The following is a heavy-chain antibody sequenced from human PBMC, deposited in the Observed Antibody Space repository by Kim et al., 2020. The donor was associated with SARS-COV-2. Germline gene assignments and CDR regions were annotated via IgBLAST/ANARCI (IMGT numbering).Heavy chain of an antibody. CDR1: GGTFSSYA. D-gene: IGHD3-10*01. V-gene: IGHV1-69*13. J-gene: IGHJ6*02. CDR2: IIPIFGTA. Sequence: SVKVSCKASGGTFSSYAISWVRQAPGQGLEWMGGIIPIFGTANYAQKFQGRVTITADESTSTAYMELSSLRSEDTAVYYCAREPGGYYGSGSLGYYGMDVWGQGTTVTVSS. CDR3: AREPGGYYGSGSLGYYGMDV.